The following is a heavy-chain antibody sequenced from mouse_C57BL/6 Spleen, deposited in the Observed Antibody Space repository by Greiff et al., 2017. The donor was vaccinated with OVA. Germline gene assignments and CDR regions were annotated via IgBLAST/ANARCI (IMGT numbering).Heavy chain of an antibody. D-gene: IGHD2-3*01. CDR3: AGYDGYPDY. CDR1: GYSITSGYY. CDR2: ISYDGSN. V-gene: IGHV3-6*01. J-gene: IGHJ2*01. Sequence: ESGPGLVKPSQSLSLTCSVTGYSITSGYYWNWIRQFPGNKLEWMGYISYDGSNNYNPSLKNRISITRDTSKNQFFLKLNSVTTEDTATYYCAGYDGYPDYWGQGTTLTVSS.